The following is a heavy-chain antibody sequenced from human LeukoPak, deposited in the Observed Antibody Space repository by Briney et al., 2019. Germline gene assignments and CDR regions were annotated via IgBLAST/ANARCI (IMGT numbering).Heavy chain of an antibody. D-gene: IGHD4-23*01. CDR3: ARDDDYGGNQGFEN. CDR2: INPNSGGT. CDR1: XYTFTGYY. Sequence: ASVXXXXKXSXYTFTGYYMHWVRQAPGQGIEWMGWINPNSGGTNYAQKFQGRVTITRDTSIRTAYMELSRLRSDDTAVYYCARDDDYGGNQGFENWGQGTLVTVSS. V-gene: IGHV1-2*02. J-gene: IGHJ4*02.